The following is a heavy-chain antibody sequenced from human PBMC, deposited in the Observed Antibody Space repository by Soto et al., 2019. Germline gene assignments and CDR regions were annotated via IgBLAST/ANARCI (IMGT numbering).Heavy chain of an antibody. CDR2: FSGSGTST. CDR1: GFTFVNYA. J-gene: IGHJ4*02. Sequence: EVQLLESGGGLVQPGGSLRLSCAASGFTFVNYAMNWVRQAPGKGLEWVATFSGSGTSTYYADAVKGRFTISRDNSRNTLYLQMTSLRAEDTAVSYCAKGTSNGGWFNPFDYWGQGTLVTVSS. CDR3: AKGTSNGGWFNPFDY. D-gene: IGHD6-19*01. V-gene: IGHV3-23*01.